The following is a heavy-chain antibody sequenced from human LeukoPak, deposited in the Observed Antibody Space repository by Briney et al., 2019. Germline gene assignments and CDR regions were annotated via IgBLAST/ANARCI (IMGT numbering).Heavy chain of an antibody. D-gene: IGHD4-17*01. V-gene: IGHV3-23*01. J-gene: IGHJ4*02. CDR2: ISGSGGST. Sequence: GGSLRLSCAGSGFTFRIYAMSWVRQAPAKGLEWVSAISGSGGSTYYADSVKGRFTISRDNAKNSLHLQMNSLRAEDAAVYYCAREATVTIRMYYFDYWGQGTLVTVSS. CDR1: GFTFRIYA. CDR3: AREATVTIRMYYFDY.